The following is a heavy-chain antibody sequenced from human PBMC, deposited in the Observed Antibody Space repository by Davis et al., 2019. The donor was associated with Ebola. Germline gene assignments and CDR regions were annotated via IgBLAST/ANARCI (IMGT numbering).Heavy chain of an antibody. CDR2: IKSDGSST. CDR1: GFTFSSYW. CDR3: ARSNV. D-gene: IGHD5/OR15-5a*01. Sequence: PGGSLRLSCVASGFTFSSYWLHWVRQAPGKGLAWVSRIKSDGSSTSYADSVRGRFTISRDNAKNTMYLQMNSLRAEDTAVYYCARSNVWGQGTTVTVSS. J-gene: IGHJ6*02. V-gene: IGHV3-74*01.